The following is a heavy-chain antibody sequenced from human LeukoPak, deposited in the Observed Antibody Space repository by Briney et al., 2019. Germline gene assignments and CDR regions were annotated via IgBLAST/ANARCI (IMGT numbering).Heavy chain of an antibody. CDR2: INSDWSST. D-gene: IGHD3-16*01. V-gene: IGHV3-74*01. Sequence: GGSLRLSCGASGFTFSSYWMHWVRQAPGKGLVWVSLINSDWSSTRYADSAKGRFTISRDNAKNTLYLQMNSLRAEDTAVYYCARRMITFGGVITFDYWGQGTLVTVSS. CDR3: ARRMITFGGVITFDY. J-gene: IGHJ4*02. CDR1: GFTFSSYW.